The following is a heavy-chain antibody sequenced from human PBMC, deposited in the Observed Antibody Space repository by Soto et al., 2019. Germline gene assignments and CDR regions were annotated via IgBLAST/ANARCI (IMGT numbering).Heavy chain of an antibody. CDR2: ISAYNGNT. D-gene: IGHD6-13*01. CDR3: ARDLGYSSIGGNHYYYGMDV. J-gene: IGHJ6*02. CDR1: GYTFTSYG. Sequence: GASVKVSCKASGYTFTSYGISWVRQAPGQGLEWMGWISAYNGNTNNAQKLQGRVTMTTDTSTSTAYMELRSLRSDDTAVYYCARDLGYSSIGGNHYYYGMDVWGQGTTVTVS. V-gene: IGHV1-18*04.